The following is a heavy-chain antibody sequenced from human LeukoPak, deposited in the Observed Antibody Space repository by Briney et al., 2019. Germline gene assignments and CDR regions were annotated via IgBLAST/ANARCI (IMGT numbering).Heavy chain of an antibody. CDR2: INHSGST. V-gene: IGHV4-34*01. D-gene: IGHD3-3*01. CDR3: ARISDLWSGYYKYYYYGMDV. J-gene: IGHJ6*02. CDR1: GGSFSGYY. Sequence: PSETLSLTCAVYGGSFSGYYWSWIRQPPGKGLEWIGEINHSGSTNYNPSLKSRVTISVDTSKNQFSLKLSSVTAADTAVYYCARISDLWSGYYKYYYYGMDVWGQGTTVTVSS.